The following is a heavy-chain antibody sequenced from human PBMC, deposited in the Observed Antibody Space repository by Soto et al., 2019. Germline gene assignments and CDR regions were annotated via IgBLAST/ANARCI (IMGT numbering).Heavy chain of an antibody. Sequence: QVQLEQSGAEVKKPGSSVKISCKASGGTLSDHGVSWLRQAPGQGLEWVGGTIPVFNTAKYAPKFQGRVTIAADKATTIAYMELGSLRSDDTAFYCCARGVYGSGKCYTGPSAFDIWGQGTLVIVSS. CDR1: GGTLSDHG. CDR3: ARGVYGSGKCYTGPSAFDI. CDR2: TIPVFNTA. D-gene: IGHD3-10*01. J-gene: IGHJ3*02. V-gene: IGHV1-69*06.